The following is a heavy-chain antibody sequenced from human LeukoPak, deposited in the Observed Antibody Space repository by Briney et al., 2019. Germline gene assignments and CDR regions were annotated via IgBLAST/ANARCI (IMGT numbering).Heavy chain of an antibody. V-gene: IGHV1-69*05. CDR2: IIPIFGTA. CDR3: ARGPAMVLYYYYMDV. Sequence: SVKVSCKASGGTFSSYAISWVRQAPGQGLEWMGGIIPIFGTANYAQKFQGRVTINTDESTSTAYMELSSLRSEDTAVYYCARGPAMVLYYYYMDVWGKGTTVTVSS. J-gene: IGHJ6*03. CDR1: GGTFSSYA. D-gene: IGHD5-18*01.